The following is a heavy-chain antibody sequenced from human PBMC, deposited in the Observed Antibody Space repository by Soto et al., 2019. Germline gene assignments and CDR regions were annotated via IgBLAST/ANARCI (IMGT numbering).Heavy chain of an antibody. D-gene: IGHD5-12*01. Sequence: LRLSCAASGFTFSSYAMHWVRQAPGKGLEWVAVISYDGSNKYYADSVKGRFTISRDNSKNTLYLQMNSLSAEDTAVYYCARARGYRRYYFDYWGQGTLVTVSS. CDR1: GFTFSSYA. J-gene: IGHJ4*02. CDR2: ISYDGSNK. CDR3: ARARGYRRYYFDY. V-gene: IGHV3-30-3*01.